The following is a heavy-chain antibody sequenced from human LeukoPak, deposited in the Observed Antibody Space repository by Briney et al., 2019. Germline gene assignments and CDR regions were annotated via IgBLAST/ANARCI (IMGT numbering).Heavy chain of an antibody. CDR2: ISWNSDRI. D-gene: IGHD2-2*01. V-gene: IGHV3-9*03. J-gene: IGHJ4*02. CDR1: GFTFDDYA. CDR3: GKADCGSISCGSDY. Sequence: PGRSLRLSCAASGFTFDDYAMHWVRQAPGKGLEWVAGISWNSDRIAYADSVKGRFTVPRDNDKNSLYLQMNSLRPEDMAFYYCGKADCGSISCGSDYWGQGTLVTVSS.